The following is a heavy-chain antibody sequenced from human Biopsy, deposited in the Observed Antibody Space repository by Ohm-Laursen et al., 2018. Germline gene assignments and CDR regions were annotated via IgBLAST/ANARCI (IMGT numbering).Heavy chain of an antibody. J-gene: IGHJ4*02. V-gene: IGHV4-59*08. Sequence: PSQTLSLTWAVSGGSISSFYWTWIRQPPGKGPEWIGDISDSGSTNYKPSLKSRVIISVDTSKNQFSLNLSSVTAADTAVYYCARRGSGGRSFDHWGQGTLVTVSS. D-gene: IGHD2-15*01. CDR1: GGSISSFY. CDR3: ARRGSGGRSFDH. CDR2: ISDSGST.